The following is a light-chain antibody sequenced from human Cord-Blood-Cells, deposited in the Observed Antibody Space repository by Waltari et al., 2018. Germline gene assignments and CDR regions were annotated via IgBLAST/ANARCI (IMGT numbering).Light chain of an antibody. J-gene: IGLJ3*02. CDR1: SSDVGGYDN. CDR2: EVS. Sequence: QSSLPQPRSVSGSPGQSVTISCPRTSSDVGGYDNVSWYQQHPGKAPKLMIYEVSKRPSGVPDRFSGSKSGNTASLTISGLQAEDEADYYCCSYAGSYTWVFGGGTKLTVL. V-gene: IGLV2-11*01. CDR3: CSYAGSYTWV.